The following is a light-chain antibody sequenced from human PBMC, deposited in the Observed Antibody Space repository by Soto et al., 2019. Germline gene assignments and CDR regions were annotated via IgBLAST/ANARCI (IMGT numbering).Light chain of an antibody. J-gene: IGLJ2*01. Sequence: QSVLTQPPSVSGAPGQRVTISCTGSSSNIGAGYDVHWYQQLPGTAPKLIIYGNSNRPSGVPDRFSGSKSVTSASLAITGLQAEDEADYYCQSYDSSLSGSGVFGGGTKLTVL. V-gene: IGLV1-40*01. CDR3: QSYDSSLSGSGV. CDR2: GNS. CDR1: SSNIGAGYD.